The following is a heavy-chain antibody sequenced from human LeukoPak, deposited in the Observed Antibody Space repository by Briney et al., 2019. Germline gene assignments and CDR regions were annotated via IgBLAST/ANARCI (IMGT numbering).Heavy chain of an antibody. D-gene: IGHD6-6*01. V-gene: IGHV3-11*01. CDR3: ARGVFYSSSSSFDY. J-gene: IGHJ4*02. CDR2: ISSSGSTI. CDR1: GFTFSHYY. Sequence: GGSLRLSCAASGFTFSHYYMSWIRQAPGKGLEWVSYISSSGSTIYYADSVKGRFTISRDNAKNSLYLQMNSLRAEDTAVYYCARGVFYSSSSSFDYWGQGTLVTVSS.